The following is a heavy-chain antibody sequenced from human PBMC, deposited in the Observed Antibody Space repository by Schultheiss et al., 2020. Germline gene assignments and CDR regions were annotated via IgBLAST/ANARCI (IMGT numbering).Heavy chain of an antibody. J-gene: IGHJ4*02. CDR3: ARDSMEYDSSGYSLGY. V-gene: IGHV4-61*01. CDR1: GGSVSSGSYY. Sequence: SETLSLTCTVSGGSVSSGSYYWSWIRQPPGKGLEWIGYIYYSGSTNYNPSLKSRVTISVDTSKNQFSLKLSSVTAADTAVYYCARDSMEYDSSGYSLGYWGQGTLVTVSS. D-gene: IGHD3-22*01. CDR2: IYYSGST.